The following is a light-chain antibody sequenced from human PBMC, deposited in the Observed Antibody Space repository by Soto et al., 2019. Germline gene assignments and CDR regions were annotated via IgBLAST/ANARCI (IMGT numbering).Light chain of an antibody. CDR3: SSYTSRSTVV. V-gene: IGLV2-14*01. J-gene: IGLJ2*01. CDR1: SSDVGGYNY. Sequence: QSALTQPASVSGSPGQSITISCTGTSSDVGGYNYVSWYQQHPSKAPKLMIYEVSNRPSGVSNRFSGSKSGNTASLTISGLQAEDEADYYCSSYTSRSTVVFGGGTKHTLL. CDR2: EVS.